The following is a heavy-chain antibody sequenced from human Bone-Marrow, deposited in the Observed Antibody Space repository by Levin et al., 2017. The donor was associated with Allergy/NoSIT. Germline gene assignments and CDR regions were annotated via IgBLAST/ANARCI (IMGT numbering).Heavy chain of an antibody. CDR3: ARRRGGSSQPNFDY. V-gene: IGHV4-59*01. J-gene: IGHJ4*02. CDR2: IYYSGST. D-gene: IGHD1-26*01. Sequence: SETLSLTCTVSGGSISSYYWSWIRQPPGKGLEWIGYIYYSGSTNYNPSLKSRVTISVDTSKNQFSLKLSSVTAADTAVYYCARRRGGSSQPNFDYWGQGTLVTVSS. CDR1: GGSISSYY.